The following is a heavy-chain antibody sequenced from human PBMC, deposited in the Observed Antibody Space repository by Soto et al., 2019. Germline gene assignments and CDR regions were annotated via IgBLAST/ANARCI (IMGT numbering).Heavy chain of an antibody. V-gene: IGHV1-69*12. D-gene: IGHD5-18*01. J-gene: IGHJ5*02. CDR1: GGTFSSYA. CDR3: ARAGYSYGYSLNWFDP. CDR2: IIPIFGTA. Sequence: QVQLVQSGAEVKKPGSSVKVSCKASGGTFSSYAISWVRQAPGQGLEWMGGIIPIFGTANYAQKFQGRVTITADEXTXXADMELSSLRSEDTAVYDCARAGYSYGYSLNWFDPWGQGTLVTVSS.